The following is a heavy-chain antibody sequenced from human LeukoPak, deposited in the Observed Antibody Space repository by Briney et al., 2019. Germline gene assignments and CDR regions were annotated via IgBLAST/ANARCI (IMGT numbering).Heavy chain of an antibody. CDR2: IRYDGSNK. V-gene: IGHV3-30*02. J-gene: IGHJ4*02. CDR1: GFTFSSYW. CDR3: AKLAGTFSAIMSVAYFDY. D-gene: IGHD1-1*01. Sequence: GGSLRLSCAASGFTFSSYWMSWVRQAPGKGLEWVAFIRYDGSNKYYADSVKGRFTISRDNSKNTLYLQMNSLRAEDTAVYFCAKLAGTFSAIMSVAYFDYWGQGTLVTVSS.